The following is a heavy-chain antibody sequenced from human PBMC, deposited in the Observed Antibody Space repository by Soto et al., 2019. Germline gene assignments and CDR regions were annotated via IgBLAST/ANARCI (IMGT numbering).Heavy chain of an antibody. D-gene: IGHD3-16*01. CDR1: GLTFSDAW. J-gene: IGHJ4*02. V-gene: IGHV3-15*07. CDR3: THSANYWGNFHR. Sequence: EVQLVESGGGLVKPGGSLRLSCVVSGLTFSDAWMNWVRQAPGKGLEWVGRIKSKGGGGTSDYGAPVKGRFTISRDDSRNTLYLQMNSLKTEDTGLYYRTHSANYWGNFHRWGQGTLVTVSP. CDR2: IKSKGGGGTS.